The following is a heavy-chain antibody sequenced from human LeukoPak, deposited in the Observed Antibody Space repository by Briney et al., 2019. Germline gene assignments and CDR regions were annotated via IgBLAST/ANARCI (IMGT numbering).Heavy chain of an antibody. CDR2: TYYRSKWYT. J-gene: IGHJ4*02. D-gene: IGHD3-10*01. CDR3: AREDSASGSYSFFYFDY. V-gene: IGHV6-1*01. Sequence: SQTLSLTCAISGDSVSSYSAAWSWIRQSPSRGLEWLGRTYYRSKWYTDYPVSVKSRITITPDTSKNQFSLQLTSVTPEDTAVYYCAREDSASGSYSFFYFDYWGQGTLLTVS. CDR1: GDSVSSYSAA.